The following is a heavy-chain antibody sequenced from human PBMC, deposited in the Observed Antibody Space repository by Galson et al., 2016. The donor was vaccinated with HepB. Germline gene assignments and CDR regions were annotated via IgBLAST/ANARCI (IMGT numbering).Heavy chain of an antibody. CDR3: ARSYVGYAFDI. CDR1: GGSISPYF. J-gene: IGHJ3*02. CDR2: IYFSGTT. Sequence: SETLSLTCTVSGGSISPYFWSWIRRPPGKGLEWIAYIYFSGTTNYNPSLKSRVTISLDTSKGQFSLKVTSVTAADSAVYYCARSYVGYAFDIWGQGTMVTGSS. V-gene: IGHV4-59*01. D-gene: IGHD3-16*01.